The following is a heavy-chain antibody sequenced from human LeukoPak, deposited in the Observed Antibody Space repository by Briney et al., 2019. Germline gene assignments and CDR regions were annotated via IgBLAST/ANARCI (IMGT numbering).Heavy chain of an antibody. Sequence: SETLSLTCTLSRGSPRRSSYYWGWIRQPPGRGLEWLGCMDYSGNTYFNQSVKSRVTISGDTSKNQFSLRLSSVSAADTAVYYCARQAVVTAYPLYWYFDLWGRGTLVKVSS. J-gene: IGHJ2*01. CDR1: RGSPRRSSYY. V-gene: IGHV4-39*01. D-gene: IGHD2-21*02. CDR2: MDYSGNT. CDR3: ARQAVVTAYPLYWYFDL.